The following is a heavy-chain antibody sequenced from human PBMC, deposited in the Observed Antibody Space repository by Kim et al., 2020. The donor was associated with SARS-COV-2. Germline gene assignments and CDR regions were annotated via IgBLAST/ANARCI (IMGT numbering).Heavy chain of an antibody. J-gene: IGHJ4*02. CDR2: IKSKTDGGTT. D-gene: IGHD2-8*01. V-gene: IGHV3-15*01. CDR3: TTENIVLMVYATTSSFDY. Sequence: GGSLRLSCAASGFTFSNAWMSWVRQAPGKGLEWVGRIKSKTDGGTTDYAAPVKGRFTISRDDSKNTLYLQMNSLKTEDTAVYYCTTENIVLMVYATTSSFDYWGQGTLVTVSS. CDR1: GFTFSNAW.